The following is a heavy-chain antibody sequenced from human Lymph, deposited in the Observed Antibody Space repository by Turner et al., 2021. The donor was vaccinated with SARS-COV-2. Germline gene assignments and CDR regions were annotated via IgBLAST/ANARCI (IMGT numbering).Heavy chain of an antibody. J-gene: IGHJ4*02. Sequence: QVQLVQSGAEVKKPGSSVKVSCKASGGTFSSSVISWVRQATGQGLEWMGGIIPIFGTANYAQRFQCRVTITADESTSTAYMELRSLRSEDTAVYYCARGAAYCSGGSCYRKGFDYWGQGTPVTVSS. CDR1: GGTFSSSV. V-gene: IGHV1-69*01. CDR3: ARGAAYCSGGSCYRKGFDY. D-gene: IGHD2-15*01. CDR2: IIPIFGTA.